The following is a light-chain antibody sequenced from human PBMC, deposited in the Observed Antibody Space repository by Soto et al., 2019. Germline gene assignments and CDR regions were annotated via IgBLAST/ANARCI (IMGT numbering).Light chain of an antibody. Sequence: QSALTQPPSASGTPGQGVTISCSGSSSNIGSSHVYWYHQLPGTAPKLLIYRNNQRPSGVPDRFSGSKSGASASLAISGLRSDDEADYYCAAWDDSLSGVVFGGGTKLTVL. CDR2: RNN. V-gene: IGLV1-47*01. CDR1: SSNIGSSH. CDR3: AAWDDSLSGVV. J-gene: IGLJ2*01.